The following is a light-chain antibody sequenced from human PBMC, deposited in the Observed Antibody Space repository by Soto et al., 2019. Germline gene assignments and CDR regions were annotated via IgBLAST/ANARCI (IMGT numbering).Light chain of an antibody. J-gene: IGLJ1*01. Sequence: QSALTQPASVSGFLGQSVTISCSGISGAVGGFDYVSWYKHHPGKAPKLLIYEVGNRPSGISHRFSGSKSGNTASLTISGPQADDEADYYCTPYATATLDVFGPGTKVTVL. CDR2: EVG. CDR1: SGAVGGFDY. CDR3: TPYATATLDV. V-gene: IGLV2-14*01.